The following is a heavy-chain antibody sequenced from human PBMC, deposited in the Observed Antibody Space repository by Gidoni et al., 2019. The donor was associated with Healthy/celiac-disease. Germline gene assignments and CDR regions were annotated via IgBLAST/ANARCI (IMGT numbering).Heavy chain of an antibody. V-gene: IGHV4-39*01. CDR3: ARHRSGSYWWFDP. CDR1: GGSISSSSYY. CDR2: IYYSGGT. D-gene: IGHD1-26*01. J-gene: IGHJ5*02. Sequence: QLQLQESGPGLVKPSETLSLTCTVSGGSISSSSYYWGWIRQPPGKVLEWIVSIYYSGGTYYHPSLTSRFTISVDTSKNQFSLKLSSVTAADTAVYYCARHRSGSYWWFDPWGQGTLVTVSS.